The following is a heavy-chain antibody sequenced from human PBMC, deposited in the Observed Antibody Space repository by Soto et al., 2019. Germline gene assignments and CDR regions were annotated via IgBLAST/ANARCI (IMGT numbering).Heavy chain of an antibody. V-gene: IGHV3-30-3*01. Sequence: PGGALSLSCAAPGFTCSTFALHWVRQAPGEGVEWVALISHDGRIEKYADSVKGRFTISRDNSKNTLYMQMDSLRLEDTGVYYCARDGLPDDFRSGGYWFDPWGQGTQVTVSS. CDR2: ISHDGRIE. D-gene: IGHD3-3*01. CDR1: GFTCSTFA. CDR3: ARDGLPDDFRSGGYWFDP. J-gene: IGHJ5*02.